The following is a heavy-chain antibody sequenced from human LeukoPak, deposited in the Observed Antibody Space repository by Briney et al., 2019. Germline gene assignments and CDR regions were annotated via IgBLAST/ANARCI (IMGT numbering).Heavy chain of an antibody. CDR1: GYTFTSYY. J-gene: IGHJ3*02. Sequence: ASVKVSCKASGYTFTSYYMHWVRQAPGQGLEWMGIINPSGGSTSYAQKFQGRVTMTRDMSTSTDYMELSSLRSEDTAVYYCARDRHEDGYKPDAFDIWGQGTMVTVSS. D-gene: IGHD5-24*01. V-gene: IGHV1-46*01. CDR2: INPSGGST. CDR3: ARDRHEDGYKPDAFDI.